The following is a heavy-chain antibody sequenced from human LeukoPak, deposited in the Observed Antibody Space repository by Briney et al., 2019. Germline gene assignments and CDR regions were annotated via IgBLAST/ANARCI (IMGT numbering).Heavy chain of an antibody. CDR3: VRGVLAVVYATLDY. CDR1: GGSFSDYY. V-gene: IGHV4-34*01. D-gene: IGHD6-19*01. J-gene: IGHJ4*02. Sequence: SETLSLTCAVYGGSFSDYYWSWIRQPPGKGLEWIGEINHSGSTNYNPSFKSRVAISIDTSKNQFSLRLTSVTAADTAVYYCVRGVLAVVYATLDYWGQGNLVTVSS. CDR2: INHSGST.